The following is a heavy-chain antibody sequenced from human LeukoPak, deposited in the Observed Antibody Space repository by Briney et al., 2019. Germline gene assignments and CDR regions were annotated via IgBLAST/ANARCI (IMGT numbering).Heavy chain of an antibody. CDR1: GGSISSYY. Sequence: KPSETLSLTCTVSGGSISSYYWSWIRQPPGKGLEWIGYIYYSGSTNYNPSLKSRVTISVDTSKNQFSLKLSSVTAADTAVYYCAREGYSSGWYARLFDYWGQGTLVTVSS. CDR3: AREGYSSGWYARLFDY. V-gene: IGHV4-59*01. D-gene: IGHD6-19*01. CDR2: IYYSGST. J-gene: IGHJ4*02.